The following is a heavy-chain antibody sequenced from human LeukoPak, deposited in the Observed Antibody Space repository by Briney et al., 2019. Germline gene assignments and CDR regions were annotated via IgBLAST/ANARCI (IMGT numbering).Heavy chain of an antibody. J-gene: IGHJ4*02. CDR1: GFIFSHYT. D-gene: IGHD3-22*01. CDR3: ARNNYYDSSGYRL. V-gene: IGHV3-23*01. Sequence: PGGSLRLSCAASGFIFSHYTMTWVRQAPGKGLEWVSSINGSGDATKYADSLMGRFTISRDNSKNTVSLQMNSLRAEDTAVYYCARNNYYDSSGYRLWGQGTLVTVSS. CDR2: INGSGDAT.